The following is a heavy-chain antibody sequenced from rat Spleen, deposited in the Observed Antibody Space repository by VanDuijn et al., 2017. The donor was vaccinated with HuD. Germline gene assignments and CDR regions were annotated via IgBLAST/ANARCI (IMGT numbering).Heavy chain of an antibody. CDR2: INSAGTT. D-gene: IGHD1-2*01. CDR3: ASLYSSYSLYYFDY. J-gene: IGHJ2*01. CDR1: GHSITSSYR. V-gene: IGHV3-3*01. Sequence: EVQLQESGPGLVKPSQSLSLTCSVTGHSITSSYRWNWIRKFPGNKLEWMGYINSAGTTNYNPSLKSRISITRDTSKNQFFLQVNSETIEDTATYYCASLYSSYSLYYFDYWGQGVMVTVSP.